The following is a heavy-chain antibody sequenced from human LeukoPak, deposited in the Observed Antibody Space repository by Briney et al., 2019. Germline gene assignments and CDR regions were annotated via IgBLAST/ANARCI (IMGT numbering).Heavy chain of an antibody. J-gene: IGHJ4*02. CDR3: ARGGGSGYDRGTVY. CDR2: IKQDGSEK. Sequence: GGSLRLSCAASGFTFSSHWMSWVRQAPGKGLEWVANIKQDGSEKYYVDSVKGRFTISRDNAKNSLYLQMNSLTAEDTAVYYCARGGGSGYDRGTVYWGQGTLVTVSS. CDR1: GFTFSSHW. D-gene: IGHD5-12*01. V-gene: IGHV3-7*04.